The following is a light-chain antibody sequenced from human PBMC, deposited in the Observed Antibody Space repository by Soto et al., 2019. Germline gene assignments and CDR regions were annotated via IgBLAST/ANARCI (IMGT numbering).Light chain of an antibody. CDR3: HQRFSTPST. CDR2: AAS. V-gene: IGKV1-39*01. Sequence: DIQMTPSPSSLSASVGDRVTITCRASHSIIVYVNWYLQKPGKAPRLLIYAASTLQSGVPSRFSGRGSETDFTLTISSLQPEDFATYYCHQRFSTPSTFGQGTTVEVK. J-gene: IGKJ1*01. CDR1: HSIIVY.